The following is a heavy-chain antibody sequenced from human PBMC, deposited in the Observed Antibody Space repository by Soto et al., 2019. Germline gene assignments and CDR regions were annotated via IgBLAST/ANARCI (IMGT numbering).Heavy chain of an antibody. CDR1: GVSFSSYY. CDR2: IYYSGST. Sequence: XGTLSLTCTVSGVSFSSYYRSWIRQPPGKGLEWIGYIYYSGSTNYNPSLKSRVTISVDTSKNQFSLKLSSVTAAETAVYYCAGSKIMITFGGVIDTHTRPFDYWGQGTLVTVSS. D-gene: IGHD3-16*02. J-gene: IGHJ4*02. CDR3: AGSKIMITFGGVIDTHTRPFDY. V-gene: IGHV4-59*01.